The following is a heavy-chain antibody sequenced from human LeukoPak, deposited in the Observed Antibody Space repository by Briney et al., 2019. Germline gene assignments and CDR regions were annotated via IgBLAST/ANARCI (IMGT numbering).Heavy chain of an antibody. CDR3: ARDRDDYGGNPDY. J-gene: IGHJ4*02. V-gene: IGHV1-2*02. CDR2: INPNSGGT. D-gene: IGHD4-23*01. Sequence: AASVKVSCKASGYTFTGYYMHWVQQAPGQGLEWMGWINPNSGGTNYAQKFQGRVTMTRDTSVSTAYMELSRLRSDDTAVYYCARDRDDYGGNPDYWGQGTLVTVSS. CDR1: GYTFTGYY.